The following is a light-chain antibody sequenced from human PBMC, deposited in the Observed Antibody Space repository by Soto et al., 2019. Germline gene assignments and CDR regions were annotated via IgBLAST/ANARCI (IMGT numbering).Light chain of an antibody. CDR2: EGS. V-gene: IGLV2-23*01. J-gene: IGLJ2*01. CDR1: SPNVGVYKL. Sequence: QSVLTQPASVSGSPRQSITISCTGTSPNVGVYKLVSWYQQHPGKAPKLIIYEGSKRPSGVSNRFSGSKSGNAASLTISGLQAEDEADYHCCSYAGESTVTFGGGTKLTVL. CDR3: CSYAGESTVT.